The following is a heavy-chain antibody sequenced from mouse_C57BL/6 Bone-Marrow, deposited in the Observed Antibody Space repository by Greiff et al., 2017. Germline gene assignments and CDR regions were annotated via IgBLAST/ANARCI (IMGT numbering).Heavy chain of an antibody. V-gene: IGHV1-19*01. D-gene: IGHD1-1*01. CDR3: ARWYYGSSYYFCY. J-gene: IGHJ2*01. Sequence: EVQLQESGPVLVKPGASVKMSCKASGYTFTDYYMNWVKQSHGKSLEWIGVINPYNGGTSYNQKCKGTATLTVDKSSSTAYMELNSLTSDDSAGYYCARWYYGSSYYFCYCGQGTTLTVSS. CDR2: INPYNGGT. CDR1: GYTFTDYY.